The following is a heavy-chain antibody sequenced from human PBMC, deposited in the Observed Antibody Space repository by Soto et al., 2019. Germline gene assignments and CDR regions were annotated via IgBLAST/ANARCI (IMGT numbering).Heavy chain of an antibody. Sequence: QVHLVQSGAEVKKPGASVKVSCKASGYTFTSYGITWVRQAPGQGLEWMGWISAHNGNTDYAQRLQGRVIVTRDTSTSTADMERRSLISDDTAVYYCARGRYGDYWGQGAVVTVSS. V-gene: IGHV1-18*01. D-gene: IGHD1-1*01. CDR2: ISAHNGNT. CDR1: GYTFTSYG. J-gene: IGHJ4*02. CDR3: ARGRYGDY.